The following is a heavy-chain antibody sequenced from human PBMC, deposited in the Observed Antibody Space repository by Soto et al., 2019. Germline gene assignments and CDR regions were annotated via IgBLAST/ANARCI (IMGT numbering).Heavy chain of an antibody. D-gene: IGHD4-4*01. J-gene: IGHJ4*02. CDR2: MNPDSGKT. Sequence: QVQLVQSGAEVQKPGASVKVSCKASGYTFTNHDINWVRQASGQGLEWMGWMNPDSGKTEYTQKFQGRVTMTRNTSITTAYMELSGLRSEDTAVYFCAIYTTPFSYFDYWGQGTRLTVSS. CDR1: GYTFTNHD. CDR3: AIYTTPFSYFDY. V-gene: IGHV1-8*01.